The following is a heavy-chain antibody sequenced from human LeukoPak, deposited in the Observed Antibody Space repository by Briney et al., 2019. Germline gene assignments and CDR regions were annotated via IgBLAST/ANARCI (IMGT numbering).Heavy chain of an antibody. V-gene: IGHV4-34*01. CDR2: SNPSGDT. D-gene: IGHD5-24*01. J-gene: IGHJ4*02. CDR1: GGSFSGYY. CDR3: ARGLIDGYNSHSLDY. Sequence: SETLSLTCAVYGGSFSGYYWSWIRQPPGKGLEWIGESNPSGDTSYNPSLKSRVIISLDTSKNQFSLKLSSVTAADTAVYFYARGLIDGYNSHSLDYWGQGTLVTVSS.